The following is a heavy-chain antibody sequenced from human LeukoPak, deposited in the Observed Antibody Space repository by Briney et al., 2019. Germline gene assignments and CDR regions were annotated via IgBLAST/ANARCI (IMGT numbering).Heavy chain of an antibody. CDR1: GYTFTSYG. CDR2: ISAYNDNT. Sequence: GASVKVSRKASGYTFTSYGISWVRQAPGQGLEWMGWISAYNDNTNYAQKLQGRVTMTTDTSTSTAYMELRSLRSDDTAVYYCARDDLHGDLDFDYWGQGTLVAVSS. D-gene: IGHD4-17*01. J-gene: IGHJ4*02. V-gene: IGHV1-18*04. CDR3: ARDDLHGDLDFDY.